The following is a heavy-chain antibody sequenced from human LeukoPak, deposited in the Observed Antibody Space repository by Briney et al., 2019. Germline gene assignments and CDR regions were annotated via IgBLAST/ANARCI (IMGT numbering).Heavy chain of an antibody. CDR1: GGSISSGGYY. CDR3: ARGIVVVANFDY. D-gene: IGHD3-22*01. CDR2: IYYSGST. V-gene: IGHV4-31*03. Sequence: SETLSLICTVSGGSISSGGYYWSWIRQHPGKGLEWIGYIYYSGSTYCNPSLKSRVTISVDTSKNQFSLKLSSVTAADTAVYYCARGIVVVANFDYWGQGTLVTVSS. J-gene: IGHJ4*02.